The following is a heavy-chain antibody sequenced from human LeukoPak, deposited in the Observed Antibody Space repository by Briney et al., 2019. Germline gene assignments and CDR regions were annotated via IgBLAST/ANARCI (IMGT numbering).Heavy chain of an antibody. V-gene: IGHV4-34*01. CDR2: INHSGST. CDR3: ARDIIAAAGTLGY. J-gene: IGHJ4*02. CDR1: GGSFSGYY. Sequence: SETLSLTCAVYGGSFSGYYWSWIRQPPGKGLEWIGEINHSGSTIYNPSLKSRVTISVDTSKNQFSLKLSSVTAADTAVYYCARDIIAAAGTLGYWGQGTLVTVSS. D-gene: IGHD6-13*01.